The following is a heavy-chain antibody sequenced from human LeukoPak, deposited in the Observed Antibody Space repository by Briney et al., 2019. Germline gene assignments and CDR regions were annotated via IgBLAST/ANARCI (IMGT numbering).Heavy chain of an antibody. CDR2: ISGSSSTI. V-gene: IGHV3-48*04. J-gene: IGHJ6*03. Sequence: PGGSLRLSCAASGFIFNIYSMSWVRQAPGKGLEWVSFISGSSSTIFYADSVKGRFIISRDNAKNSVYLQMNSLRVEDTAVYYCARDFRAILLNLEWLLTGYMDVWGKGTTVTVSS. CDR1: GFIFNIYS. CDR3: ARDFRAILLNLEWLLTGYMDV. D-gene: IGHD3-3*01.